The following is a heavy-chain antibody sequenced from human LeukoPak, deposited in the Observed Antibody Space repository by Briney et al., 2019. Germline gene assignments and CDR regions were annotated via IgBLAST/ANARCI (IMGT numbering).Heavy chain of an antibody. CDR3: ASSEHWLSYSDY. V-gene: IGHV3-23*01. J-gene: IGHJ4*02. CDR1: GFTFSSYA. D-gene: IGHD6-19*01. Sequence: GRSLRLSCSASGFTFSSYAMSWVRQAPGKGLEWVSAITASGGATLCADSVKGRFTISRDNSKNTLYLQMNSLRAEDTAVYYCASSEHWLSYSDYWGQGTLVAVS. CDR2: ITASGGAT.